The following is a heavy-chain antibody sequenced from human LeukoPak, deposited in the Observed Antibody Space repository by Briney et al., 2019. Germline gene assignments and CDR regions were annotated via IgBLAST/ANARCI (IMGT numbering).Heavy chain of an antibody. D-gene: IGHD2-21*02. J-gene: IGHJ6*02. V-gene: IGHV3-30*18. CDR1: GFTFSSYG. CDR3: AKDRRIVVVTATQRYYYYGMDV. CDR2: RSYDGSNK. Sequence: GGSLRLSCAASGFTFSSYGMHWVRQAPGQGLERVGVRSYDGSNKYYADSVKGRFTISRDNSKNTLYLQMNSLRADDTAVYYCAKDRRIVVVTATQRYYYYGMDVWGQGTTVTVSS.